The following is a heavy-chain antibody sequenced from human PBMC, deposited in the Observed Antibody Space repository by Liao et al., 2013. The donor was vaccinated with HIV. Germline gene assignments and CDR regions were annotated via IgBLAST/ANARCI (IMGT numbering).Heavy chain of an antibody. V-gene: IGHV4-30-2*01. D-gene: IGHD3-22*01. CDR3: ARYYYDSSGYYYFDY. CDR1: GGSISSGGYS. CDR2: ISHRGST. J-gene: IGHJ4*02. Sequence: QLQLQESGSGLVKPSQTLSLSCAVSGGSISSGGYSWNWIRQPPGKGLEWIGYISHRGSTSYNPSLKNQVTISMDRSKNQFSLNLSSVTAADTAVYYCARYYYDSSGYYYFDYWGQGTLVTVSS.